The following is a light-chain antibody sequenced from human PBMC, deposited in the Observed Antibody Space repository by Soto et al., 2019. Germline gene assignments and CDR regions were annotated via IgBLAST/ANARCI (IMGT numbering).Light chain of an antibody. J-gene: IGKJ5*01. CDR3: QRYRNSIPIT. V-gene: IGKV3-20*01. CDR1: QSVSTSF. CDR2: GAF. Sequence: EFVLPQPPGPLSLSPGERATLSCRASQSVSTSFLAWYQQTPGQAPRFLIYGAFSRATGIPDRFSASGSGTDFTLTISRLEPEDFAVYYCQRYRNSIPITCG.